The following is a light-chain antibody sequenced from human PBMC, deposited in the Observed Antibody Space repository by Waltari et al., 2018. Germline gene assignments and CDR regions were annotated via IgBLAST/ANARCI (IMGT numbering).Light chain of an antibody. CDR2: VDR. CDR3: QVWDSITVV. Sequence: SYILTQPPSVSVAPGQTARVTCGGNNIGTKSVHWYQQKPGQAPVPVVSVDRDRPSGIPGRFSGSTSGNTATLTISRVEVEEEADYYCQVWDSITVVFGGGTKLIVL. CDR1: NIGTKS. J-gene: IGLJ2*01. V-gene: IGLV3-21*02.